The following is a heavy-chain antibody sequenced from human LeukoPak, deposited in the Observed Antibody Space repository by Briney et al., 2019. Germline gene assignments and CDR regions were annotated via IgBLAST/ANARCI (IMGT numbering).Heavy chain of an antibody. CDR1: GGSFSGYY. D-gene: IGHD6-19*01. J-gene: IGHJ4*02. CDR3: ARIVNGSGWRW. CDR2: INHSGST. Sequence: SETLSLTCAVYGGSFSGYYWSWIRQPPGKGLEWIGEINHSGSTNYNPSLKSRVTISIDTPKNRFSLNLRSVTAADTAVYFCARIVNGSGWRWGGQGTLVTVSS. V-gene: IGHV4-34*01.